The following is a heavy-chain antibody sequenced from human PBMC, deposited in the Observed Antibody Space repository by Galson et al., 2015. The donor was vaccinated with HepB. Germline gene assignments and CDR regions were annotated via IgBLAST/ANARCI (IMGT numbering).Heavy chain of an antibody. J-gene: IGHJ4*02. CDR2: IDPSGGST. Sequence: SVKVSCKASGYTFTKNYIHWVRQAPGQGREWMGIIDPSGGSTNYAQKFQGRVTMTRDTSARIVYMELSSLISEDTAVYYCARSGSKWPLDDWGQGTLVTVSS. V-gene: IGHV1-46*01. CDR1: GYTFTKNY. D-gene: IGHD3-10*01. CDR3: ARSGSKWPLDD.